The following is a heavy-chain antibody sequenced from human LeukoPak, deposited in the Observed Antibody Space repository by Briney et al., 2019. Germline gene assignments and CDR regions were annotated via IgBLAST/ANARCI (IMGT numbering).Heavy chain of an antibody. CDR1: GGTFSSYA. J-gene: IGHJ6*03. V-gene: IGHV1-69*05. CDR3: ARVVVGATTPYYYYYMDV. CDR2: IIPIFGTA. Sequence: ASVKVSCKASGGTFSSYAISWVRQAPGQGLEWMGRIIPIFGTANYAQKFQGRVTITTDESTSTAYMELSGLRSEDTAVYYCARVVVGATTPYYYYYMDVWGKGTTVTVSS. D-gene: IGHD1-26*01.